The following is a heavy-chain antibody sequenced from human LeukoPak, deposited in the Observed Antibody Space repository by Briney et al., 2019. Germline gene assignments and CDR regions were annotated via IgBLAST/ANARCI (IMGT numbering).Heavy chain of an antibody. V-gene: IGHV3-7*01. CDR3: ARSNSRYAESCY. CDR1: GFTFRSYW. D-gene: IGHD5-12*01. Sequence: PGGSLRLSCAASGFTFRSYWMTWVRQAPGKGLEWVANIGQDGSEKYYVDSVKGRFTISRDNAKNSLYLQMNGLRAEDTAVYYCARSNSRYAESCYWGQGTLVTVSS. J-gene: IGHJ4*02. CDR2: IGQDGSEK.